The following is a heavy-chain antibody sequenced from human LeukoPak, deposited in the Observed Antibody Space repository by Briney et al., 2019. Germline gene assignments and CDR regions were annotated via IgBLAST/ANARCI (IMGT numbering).Heavy chain of an antibody. V-gene: IGHV5-51*01. Sequence: PGESLKISCKGSGYSFTSYWIAWVRQMPGKGLEWMGIIYPGDFDTKYSPSFQGQVTISADKSITTAYLQWSSLKASDTAMYYCASSRIVGATDAFDIWGQGTMVTVSS. D-gene: IGHD1-26*01. J-gene: IGHJ3*02. CDR2: IYPGDFDT. CDR3: ASSRIVGATDAFDI. CDR1: GYSFTSYW.